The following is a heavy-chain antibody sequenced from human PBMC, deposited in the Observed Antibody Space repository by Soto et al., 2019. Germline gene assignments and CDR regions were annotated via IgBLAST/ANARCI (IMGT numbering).Heavy chain of an antibody. Sequence: GESLEISCKGSGYSFTSYCIGLVRQVPGKGLGLMGIIYSGESDTRYSQSFKGKVTISADKSISTAYLQMSSLKASDTAMYYCARHLNHSYYFDYWGQGTLVTVSS. CDR1: GYSFTSYC. CDR2: IYSGESDT. J-gene: IGHJ4*02. CDR3: ARHLNHSYYFDY. V-gene: IGHV5-51*01.